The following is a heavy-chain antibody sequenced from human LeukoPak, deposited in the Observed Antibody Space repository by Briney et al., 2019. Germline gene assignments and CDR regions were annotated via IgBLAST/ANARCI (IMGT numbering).Heavy chain of an antibody. Sequence: ASVKVSCKTSGYIFTPHHIHWMRQAPGQGLELLGWVSAANNPEYSQKFQGRVVITRDASAATSYLELNSLRSEDTAIYYCAMSVEMPPIPSFDFWGQGTLVTVSS. D-gene: IGHD5-24*01. CDR1: GYIFTPHH. CDR3: AMSVEMPPIPSFDF. V-gene: IGHV1-3*01. J-gene: IGHJ4*02. CDR2: VSAANNP.